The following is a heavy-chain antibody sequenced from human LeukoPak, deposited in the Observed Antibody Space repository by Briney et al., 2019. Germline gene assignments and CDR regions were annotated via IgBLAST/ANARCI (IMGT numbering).Heavy chain of an antibody. Sequence: PSETLSLTCAVYGGSFSGYYWSWIRQPPGKGLEWIGEINHSGSTNYNPSLKSRVTISVDTSKNQFSLKLSSVTAADTAVYYCARTPFVTMIVRPFDYWGQGTLVTVSS. CDR2: INHSGST. CDR3: ARTPFVTMIVRPFDY. D-gene: IGHD3-22*01. V-gene: IGHV4-34*01. J-gene: IGHJ4*02. CDR1: GGSFSGYY.